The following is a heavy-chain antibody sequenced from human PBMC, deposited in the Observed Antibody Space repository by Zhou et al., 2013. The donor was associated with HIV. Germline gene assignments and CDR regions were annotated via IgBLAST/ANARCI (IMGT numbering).Heavy chain of an antibody. CDR1: GYTFTSYY. CDR2: INPSGGST. V-gene: IGHV1-46*03. D-gene: IGHD6-13*01. J-gene: IGHJ4*02. CDR3: AHSIAAAGFDY. Sequence: QVQLVQSGAEVKKPGASVKVSCKASGYTFTSYYMHWVRQAPGQGLEWMGIINPSGGSTSYAQKFQGRVTMTRDTSTSTVYMELSSLRSEDTAVYYCAHSIAAAGFDYWGQGTLVTVSS.